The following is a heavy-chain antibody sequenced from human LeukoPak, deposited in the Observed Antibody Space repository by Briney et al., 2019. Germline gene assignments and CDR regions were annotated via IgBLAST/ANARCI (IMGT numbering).Heavy chain of an antibody. CDR1: GFTFSSYW. J-gene: IGHJ4*02. V-gene: IGHV3-7*01. D-gene: IGHD3-16*01. Sequence: GGSLRLSCAASGFTFSSYWMSWVRQAPGKGLEWVANIKQEGSEKYYVDSVKGRFTISRDNAKNSLYLQMNSLRADDTAVYYCARWSRFGLGSGFDYWGQGTLVTVSS. CDR2: IKQEGSEK. CDR3: ARWSRFGLGSGFDY.